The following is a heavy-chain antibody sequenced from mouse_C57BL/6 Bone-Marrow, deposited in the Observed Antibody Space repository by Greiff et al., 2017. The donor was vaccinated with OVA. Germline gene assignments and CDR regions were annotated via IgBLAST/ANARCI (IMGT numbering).Heavy chain of an antibody. CDR2: INPSSGYT. D-gene: IGHD1-2*01. V-gene: IGHV1-4*01. CDR1: GYTFTSYT. Sequence: VKLMESGAELARPGASVKMSCKASGYTFTSYTMHWVKQRPGQGLEWIGYINPSSGYTKYNQKFKDKATLTADKSSSTAYMQLSSLTSEDSAVYYCARRLYYAMDYWGQGTSVTVSS. CDR3: ARRLYYAMDY. J-gene: IGHJ4*01.